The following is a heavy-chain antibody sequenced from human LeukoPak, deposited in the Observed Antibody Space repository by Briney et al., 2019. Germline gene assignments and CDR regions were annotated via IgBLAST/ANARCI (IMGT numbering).Heavy chain of an antibody. J-gene: IGHJ4*02. CDR2: IIPIFGTA. CDR1: GGTFSSYA. Sequence: SVKFSCKASGGTFSSYAISWVRQAPGQGLEWMGGIIPIFGTANYAQKFQGRVTITADKSTSTAYMELSSLRPEDTAVYYCAVRGAVAAFDYWGQGTLVTVSS. V-gene: IGHV1-69*06. D-gene: IGHD6-19*01. CDR3: AVRGAVAAFDY.